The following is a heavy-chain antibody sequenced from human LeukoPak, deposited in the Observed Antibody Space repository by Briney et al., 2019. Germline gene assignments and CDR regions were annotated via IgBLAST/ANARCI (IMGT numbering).Heavy chain of an antibody. J-gene: IGHJ5*02. Sequence: GGSLRLSCAASGFTFNHYAMNWVRQAPGKGLEWVSAISGSGGSTYYADSVKGRFTLSRDNSKNTLYLQMNSLKSEDTAVYYCGRSGRYRPSDLWGQGTLVTVSS. V-gene: IGHV3-23*01. CDR3: GRSGRYRPSDL. D-gene: IGHD1-26*01. CDR1: GFTFNHYA. CDR2: ISGSGGST.